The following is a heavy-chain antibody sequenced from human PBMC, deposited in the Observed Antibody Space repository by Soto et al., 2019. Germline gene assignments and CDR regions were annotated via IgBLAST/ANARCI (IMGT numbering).Heavy chain of an antibody. CDR2: INAGNGNT. CDR1: GYTFTSYA. CDR3: ARDPKPDYGDYGGDAFDI. V-gene: IGHV1-3*01. J-gene: IGHJ3*02. Sequence: QVQLVQSGAEVKKPGASVKVSCKASGYTFTSYAMHWVRQAPGQRLEWMGWINAGNGNTKYSQKFQGRVTITRDTSASTAYMELSSLRSEDTAVYYCARDPKPDYGDYGGDAFDIWGQGTMVIVSS. D-gene: IGHD4-17*01.